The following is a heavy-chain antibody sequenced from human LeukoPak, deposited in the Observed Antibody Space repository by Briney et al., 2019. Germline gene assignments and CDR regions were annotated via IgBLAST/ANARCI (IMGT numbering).Heavy chain of an antibody. CDR2: ISSSSSYI. D-gene: IGHD2-15*01. J-gene: IGHJ4*02. CDR1: GFTFSSYS. Sequence: KPGGSLRLSCAASGFTFSSYSMNWVRQAPGKGLEWVSSISSSSSYIYYADSVKGRFTISRDNAKNSLYLQMNSLRAEDTAVYYCARDLGYCSGGSCYSNRAGYWGQGTLVTVSS. CDR3: ARDLGYCSGGSCYSNRAGY. V-gene: IGHV3-21*01.